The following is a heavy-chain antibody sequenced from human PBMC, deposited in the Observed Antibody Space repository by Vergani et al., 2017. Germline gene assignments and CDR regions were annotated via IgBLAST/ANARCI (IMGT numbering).Heavy chain of an antibody. J-gene: IGHJ5*02. D-gene: IGHD3-22*01. CDR2: IIPIFSTA. Sequence: QVQLVQSGAEVKKPGSSVKVSCKASGGTFSSYAISWVRQAPGQGLEWMGGIIPIFSTANYAQKFQGRVTITADESKTTVYMELSSLRSEDTAVYYCARELTMIVVAGTNWFDPWGQGTLVTVSS. CDR3: ARELTMIVVAGTNWFDP. V-gene: IGHV1-69*13. CDR1: GGTFSSYA.